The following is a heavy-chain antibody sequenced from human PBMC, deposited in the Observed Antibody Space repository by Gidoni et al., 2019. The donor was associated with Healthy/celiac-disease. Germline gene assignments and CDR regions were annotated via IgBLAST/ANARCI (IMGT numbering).Heavy chain of an antibody. CDR2: ITPILGSA. Sequence: QVQLVQSGAEVKKPGSSVKVSCKASGGTFRSYVLSWVRQAPGQGLEWMGGITPILGSANYAQKFQGRVTITADESTSTAYMELSSLRSEDTAVYYCAQLHNWNDLGPPFDYWGQGTLVTVSS. V-gene: IGHV1-69*01. D-gene: IGHD1-1*01. CDR3: AQLHNWNDLGPPFDY. CDR1: GGTFRSYV. J-gene: IGHJ4*02.